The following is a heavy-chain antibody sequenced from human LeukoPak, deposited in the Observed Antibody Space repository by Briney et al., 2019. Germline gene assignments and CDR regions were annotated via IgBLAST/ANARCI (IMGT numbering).Heavy chain of an antibody. J-gene: IGHJ3*02. CDR3: AKDSTRSCSGGSCHGVFDI. V-gene: IGHV3-9*01. CDR1: GFTFEDYG. CDR2: ISWNSGSI. D-gene: IGHD2-15*01. Sequence: GRSLRLSCAGSGFTFEDYGMHWVRQAPGKGLEWVSGISWNSGSIIYADSVKGRFTISRDNVKNSLYLQMNSLRAEDTALYYCAKDSTRSCSGGSCHGVFDIWGQGTMVTVSS.